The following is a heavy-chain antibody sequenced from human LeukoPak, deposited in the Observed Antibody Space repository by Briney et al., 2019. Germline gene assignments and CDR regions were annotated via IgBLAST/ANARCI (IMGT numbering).Heavy chain of an antibody. Sequence: SQTLSLTCTVSGGSISSGNSYWTWIRQPAGKGLEWIGHIYTSGSTNYNPSLKSRVTISVDRSKNQFSLKLSSVTAADTAVYYCARVTRAVAGVYWGQGTLVTVSS. CDR1: GGSISSGNSY. D-gene: IGHD6-19*01. J-gene: IGHJ4*02. V-gene: IGHV4-61*09. CDR2: IYTSGST. CDR3: ARVTRAVAGVY.